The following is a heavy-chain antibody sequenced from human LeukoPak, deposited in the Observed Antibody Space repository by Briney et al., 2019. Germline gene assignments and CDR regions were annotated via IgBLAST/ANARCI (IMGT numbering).Heavy chain of an antibody. Sequence: SVKVSCKASGSTFSSYAISWVRQAPGQGLEWMGGIIPIFGTANYAQKLQGRVTITTDESTSTAYMELSSLRSEDTAVYYCARDRGPYYYDSSGYYGYWGQGTLVTVSS. V-gene: IGHV1-69*05. D-gene: IGHD3-22*01. J-gene: IGHJ4*02. CDR2: IIPIFGTA. CDR3: ARDRGPYYYDSSGYYGY. CDR1: GSTFSSYA.